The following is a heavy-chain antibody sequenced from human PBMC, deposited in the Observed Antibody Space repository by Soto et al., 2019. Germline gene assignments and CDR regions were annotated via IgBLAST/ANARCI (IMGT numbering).Heavy chain of an antibody. CDR2: VSYDGDNE. CDR1: GFTFSNYA. V-gene: IGHV3-30*03. CDR3: ARAVNSSGWYGAVLDY. Sequence: GGSLRLSCAASGFTFSNYAMHWVRQAPGKGLEWVAIVSYDGDNEYYADSVRGRFFISRDNSRNTLYLQTSSLRSEDTAVYYCARAVNSSGWYGAVLDYWGQGTLVTVSS. D-gene: IGHD6-19*01. J-gene: IGHJ4*02.